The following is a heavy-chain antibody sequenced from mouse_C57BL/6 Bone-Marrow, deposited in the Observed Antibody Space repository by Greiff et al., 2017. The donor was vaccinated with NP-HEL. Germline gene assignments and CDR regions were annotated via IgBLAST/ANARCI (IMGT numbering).Heavy chain of an antibody. V-gene: IGHV10-1*01. J-gene: IGHJ3*01. CDR3: VREGSGPFAY. CDR2: IRSKSNNYAT. CDR1: GFSFNTYA. Sequence: EPGGGLVQPKGSLKLSCAASGFSFNTYAMNWVRQAPGKGLEWVARIRSKSNNYATYYADSVKDRFTISRDDSESMLYLQMNNLKTEDTAMYYCVREGSGPFAYWGQGTLVTVSA.